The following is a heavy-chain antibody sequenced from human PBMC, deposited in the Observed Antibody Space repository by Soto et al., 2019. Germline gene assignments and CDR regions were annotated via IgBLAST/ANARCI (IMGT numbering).Heavy chain of an antibody. Sequence: SVKVSCKASGCTFSSYTISCVRQAPGQVLEWMGGIIPIFGTANYAQKFQGRVTITADESTSTAYMELSSLRSEDTAVYYCARGRSARVYLCAFDIWGQGTMVTVSS. CDR1: GCTFSSYT. D-gene: IGHD1-26*01. J-gene: IGHJ3*02. CDR3: ARGRSARVYLCAFDI. V-gene: IGHV1-69*13. CDR2: IIPIFGTA.